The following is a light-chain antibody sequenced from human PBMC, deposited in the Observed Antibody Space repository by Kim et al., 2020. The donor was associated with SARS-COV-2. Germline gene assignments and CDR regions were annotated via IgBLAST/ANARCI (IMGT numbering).Light chain of an antibody. Sequence: ASTGDRVTITCRASQGISSYLAWYLQKPGKAPKLLIYAASTLQSGVPSRFSGSGSGTDFTLTISCLQSEDFATYYCQQYYSYPFTFGPGTKVDIK. CDR3: QQYYSYPFT. V-gene: IGKV1-8*01. J-gene: IGKJ3*01. CDR1: QGISSY. CDR2: AAS.